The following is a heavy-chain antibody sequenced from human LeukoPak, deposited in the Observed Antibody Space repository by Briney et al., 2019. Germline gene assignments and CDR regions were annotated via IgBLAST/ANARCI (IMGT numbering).Heavy chain of an antibody. CDR3: AKGRLDTYYYDRSGLGPHGH. D-gene: IGHD3-22*01. CDR2: ISGDGGST. CDR1: GFTFDDYA. Sequence: GGSLRLSCAASGFTFDDYAMHWVRQAPGKGLEWVSLISGDGGSTYYADSVKGRFTISRDNSKNSLYLQMNSLRTEDTALYYCAKGRLDTYYYDRSGLGPHGHWGQGTLITVSS. J-gene: IGHJ4*02. V-gene: IGHV3-43*02.